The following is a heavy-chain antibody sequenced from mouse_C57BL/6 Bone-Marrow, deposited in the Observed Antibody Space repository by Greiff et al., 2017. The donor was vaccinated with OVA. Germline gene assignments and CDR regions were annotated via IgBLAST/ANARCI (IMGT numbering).Heavy chain of an antibody. CDR1: GYTFTSYW. Sequence: QVQLKQPGTELVKPGASVKLSCKASGYTFTSYWMHWVKQRPGQGLEWIGNINPSNGGTNYNEKFKSKATLTVDKSSSTAYMQLSSLTSEDSAVYYCAREGLYCDYPWFAYWGQGTLVTVSA. J-gene: IGHJ3*01. V-gene: IGHV1-53*01. CDR2: INPSNGGT. CDR3: AREGLYCDYPWFAY. D-gene: IGHD2-4*01.